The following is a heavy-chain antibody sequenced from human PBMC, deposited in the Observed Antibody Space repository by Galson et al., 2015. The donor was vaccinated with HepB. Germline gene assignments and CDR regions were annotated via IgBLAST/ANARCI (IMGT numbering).Heavy chain of an antibody. CDR3: AKAGTGYTDDYFDY. J-gene: IGHJ4*02. CDR1: GFTFSSYG. V-gene: IGHV3-30*18. CDR2: ISYDGSNK. Sequence: SLRLSCAASGFTFSSYGMHWVRQAPGKGLEWVAVISYDGSNKYYADSVKGRFTISRDNSKNTLYLQMNSLRAEDTAVYYCAKAGTGYTDDYFDYWGQGTLVTVSS. D-gene: IGHD3/OR15-3a*01.